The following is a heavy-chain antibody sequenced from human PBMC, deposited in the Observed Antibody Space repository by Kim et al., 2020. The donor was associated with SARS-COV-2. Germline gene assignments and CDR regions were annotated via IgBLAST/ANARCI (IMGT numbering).Heavy chain of an antibody. Sequence: SGPTLVKPTETLTLTCSLSGFSMSSSGVAVGWVRQPPGKALEWLAVIFWDDTNFFRSPLRNRLTITKDTSKNQVVLTLTDVDPVDTATYYCAHTPGDGYFQIWGQGTLVTVSS. V-gene: IGHV2-5*02. CDR2: IFWDDTN. J-gene: IGHJ1*01. D-gene: IGHD2-21*02. CDR1: GFSMSSSGVA. CDR3: AHTPGDGYFQI.